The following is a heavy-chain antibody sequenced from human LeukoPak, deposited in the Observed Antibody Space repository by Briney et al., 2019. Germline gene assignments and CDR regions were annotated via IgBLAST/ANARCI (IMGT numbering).Heavy chain of an antibody. CDR2: MYYTGSA. J-gene: IGHJ4*02. CDR1: GGSITSYY. CDR3: ARGTYYDDTGYYLPYFDY. V-gene: IGHV4-59*01. Sequence: TSETLSLTCTVSGGSITSYYWSWIRQPPGKGLEWIGHMYYTGSANYDPSLKSRVTISVDTSKNQFSLKLSSVTAADTAVYYCARGTYYDDTGYYLPYFDYWGQGTLVTVSS. D-gene: IGHD3-22*01.